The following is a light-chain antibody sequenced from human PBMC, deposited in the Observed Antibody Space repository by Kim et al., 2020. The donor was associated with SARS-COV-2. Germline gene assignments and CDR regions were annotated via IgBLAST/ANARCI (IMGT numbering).Light chain of an antibody. CDR2: DAS. Sequence: DIQMTQSPATLSASVGDRVTMTCRASQSISNWLAWYQRKPGKAPKVLVYDASSLDSGVPSRFSGSGSGTEFTLTISSLQPDDFATYYCQQYNSYSWTFGQGTKVEIK. CDR3: QQYNSYSWT. CDR1: QSISNW. V-gene: IGKV1-5*01. J-gene: IGKJ1*01.